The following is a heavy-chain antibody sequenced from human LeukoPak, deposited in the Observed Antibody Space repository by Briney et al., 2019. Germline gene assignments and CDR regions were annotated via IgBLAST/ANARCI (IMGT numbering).Heavy chain of an antibody. V-gene: IGHV4-59*01. J-gene: IGHJ3*02. CDR1: GGSISSNY. CDR2: IYYSGST. CDR3: ARTKNLDAFDI. Sequence: SETLSLTCTVSGGSISSNYWSWIRQPPGKGLEWIGYIYYSGSTNYNPSLKSRVTISVDTSKNQFSLKLSSVTAADTAVYYCARTKNLDAFDIWGQGTMVTVSS.